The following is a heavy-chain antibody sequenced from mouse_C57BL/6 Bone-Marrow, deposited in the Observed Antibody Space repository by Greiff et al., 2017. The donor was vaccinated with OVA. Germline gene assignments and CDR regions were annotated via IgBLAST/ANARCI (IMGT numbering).Heavy chain of an antibody. CDR3: ARRYYEAMDY. CDR2: IDPSDSET. D-gene: IGHD1-1*01. Sequence: QVQLQQSGAELVRPGSSVKLSCKASGYTFTSYWMHWVKQRPIQGLEWIGNIDPSDSETHYNQKFKDKATLTVDKSSSTAYMQLSSLTSEDSAVYYCARRYYEAMDYWGQGTSVTVSS. CDR1: GYTFTSYW. V-gene: IGHV1-52*01. J-gene: IGHJ4*01.